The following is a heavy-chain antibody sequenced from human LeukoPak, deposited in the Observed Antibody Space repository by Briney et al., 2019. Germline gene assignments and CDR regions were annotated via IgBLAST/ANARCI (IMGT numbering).Heavy chain of an antibody. J-gene: IGHJ6*03. CDR3: ARENCSGGSCYSIYYYYYMDV. V-gene: IGHV4-39*07. CDR1: GDSISTSSYY. D-gene: IGHD2-15*01. Sequence: SETLSLTCSVSGDSISTSSYYWGWIRQPPGKGLEWIGTIYYSGSTYYNPSLTSRVTISVDTSKNQFSLKLSSVTAADTAVYYCARENCSGGSCYSIYYYYYMDVWGKGTTVTVSS. CDR2: IYYSGST.